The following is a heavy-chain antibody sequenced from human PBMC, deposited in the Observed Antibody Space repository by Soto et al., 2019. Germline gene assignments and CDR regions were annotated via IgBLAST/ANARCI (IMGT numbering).Heavy chain of an antibody. J-gene: IGHJ4*02. Sequence: PGESLKISCKGSGYSFTGYWISWVRQMPGKGLEWMGRIDPSDSYTNYSPSFQGHVTISADKSISIAYLQWSSLKASDTAMYYCARQVVGYCSGGSCTPFDYWGQGTLVTVSS. V-gene: IGHV5-10-1*01. D-gene: IGHD2-15*01. CDR3: ARQVVGYCSGGSCTPFDY. CDR2: IDPSDSYT. CDR1: GYSFTGYW.